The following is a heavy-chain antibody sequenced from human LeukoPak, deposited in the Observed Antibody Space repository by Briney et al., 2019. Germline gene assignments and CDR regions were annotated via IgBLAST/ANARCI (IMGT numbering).Heavy chain of an antibody. Sequence: PGGSLRLSCAASGFTFSSYGMHWVRQAPGKGLEWVAVIWYDGSNKYYADSVKGRFTISRDNSKNTLYLQVNSLRAEDTAVYYCARDSYYYDSSGYPGGVWGQGTLVTVSS. V-gene: IGHV3-33*01. CDR1: GFTFSSYG. CDR3: ARDSYYYDSSGYPGGV. J-gene: IGHJ4*02. CDR2: IWYDGSNK. D-gene: IGHD3-22*01.